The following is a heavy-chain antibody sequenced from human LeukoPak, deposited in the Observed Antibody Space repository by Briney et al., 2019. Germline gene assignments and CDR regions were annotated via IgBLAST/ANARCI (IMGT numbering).Heavy chain of an antibody. V-gene: IGHV3-23*01. CDR2: ISGSGST. J-gene: IGHJ5*02. Sequence: GSLRLSCAASGFTFNNYAMSWVRQAPGKGLEWVSTISGSGSTYYADSVKGRFTISRDNSKNTLSLQMNSLRAEDTAVYYCAKGAPVNWFDPWGQGTLVTVSS. CDR3: AKGAPVNWFDP. CDR1: GFTFNNYA.